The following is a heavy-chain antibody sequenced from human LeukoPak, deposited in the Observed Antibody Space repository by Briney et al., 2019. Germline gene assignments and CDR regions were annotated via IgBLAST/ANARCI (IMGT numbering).Heavy chain of an antibody. CDR1: VFTFSSYS. CDR3: AREETWFGELFGWFDP. CDR2: ISSSSSYI. J-gene: IGHJ5*02. D-gene: IGHD3-10*01. V-gene: IGHV3-21*03. Sequence: GGSLRLSCVASVFTFSSYSMNWVRQGPGKGLEWVSSISSSSSYIYYADSVKGRFTISRDNAKNSLYLQMNSLRAEDTAVYYCAREETWFGELFGWFDPWGQGTLVTVSS.